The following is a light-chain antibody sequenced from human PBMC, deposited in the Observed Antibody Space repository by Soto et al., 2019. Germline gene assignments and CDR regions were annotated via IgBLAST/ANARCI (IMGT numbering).Light chain of an antibody. Sequence: QSVLTQPPSTSRTPGQRVTISCSGSTSNIGSNHVYWYQQLPGMAPKLLIYRNNQRPSGVPDRFSGSKSGTSASLAISGLRSEDEADYYCASWDDSLGGRVFGGGTKVTVL. J-gene: IGLJ3*02. V-gene: IGLV1-47*01. CDR3: ASWDDSLGGRV. CDR2: RNN. CDR1: TSNIGSNH.